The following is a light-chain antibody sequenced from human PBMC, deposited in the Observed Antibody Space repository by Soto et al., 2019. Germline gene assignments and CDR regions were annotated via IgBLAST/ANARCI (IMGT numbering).Light chain of an antibody. CDR1: SSNIGAGYD. V-gene: IGLV1-40*01. J-gene: IGLJ1*01. CDR2: GNS. CDR3: QSYDNNRDYV. Sequence: QSVLTQPPSVSGAPGQRVTISCTGSSSNIGAGYDVHWYQQLPGTAPKLLIYGNSNRPSGVPDRFSGSKSGTSASLAITGLQAEDEADYYCQSYDNNRDYVFGSGTKLTVL.